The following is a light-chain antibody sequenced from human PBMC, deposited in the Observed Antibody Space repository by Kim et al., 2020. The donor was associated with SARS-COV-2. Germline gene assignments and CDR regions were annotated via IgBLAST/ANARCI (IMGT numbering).Light chain of an antibody. CDR3: QQYNSYPLT. CDR1: QGIANH. J-gene: IGKJ4*01. CDR2: AAS. V-gene: IGKV1-16*02. Sequence: DIQMTQSPSSLSASIGDRVTITCRASQGIANHLAWFQQRPGKAPKSLIYAASNLQSGVPSKFSASGSGTDFTLTIASLQPEDFATYYCQQYNSYPLTFGGRTKVDIK.